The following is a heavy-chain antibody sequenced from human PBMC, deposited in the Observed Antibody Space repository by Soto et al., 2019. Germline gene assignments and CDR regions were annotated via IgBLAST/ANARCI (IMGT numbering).Heavy chain of an antibody. V-gene: IGHV4-30-4*01. CDR2: IFDSGST. Sequence: QVQLQESGPGLVKPSQTLSLTCTVSGGSITSGDYFWSWIRQSPGKGLEWIGYIFDSGSTYYTPALKGRSTISVDTSYNQFSLKLSSVTAADTAVYYCARGQNIRLSPTPPRYFQHWGQGTLVTVSS. CDR1: GGSITSGDYF. CDR3: ARGQNIRLSPTPPRYFQH. D-gene: IGHD2-15*01. J-gene: IGHJ1*01.